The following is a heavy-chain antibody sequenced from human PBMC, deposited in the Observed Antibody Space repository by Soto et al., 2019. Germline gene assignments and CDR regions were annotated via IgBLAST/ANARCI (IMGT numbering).Heavy chain of an antibody. Sequence: QVQLVESGGGVVQPGRSLRLSCAASGFTFSSYAMHWVRQAPGKGLEWVAVISYDGSNKYYADSVKGRFTISRDNSKNTLYLQMNSLRAEDTAVYYCARDLSHFYSSSPDYYYYGMDVW. D-gene: IGHD6-6*01. CDR2: ISYDGSNK. J-gene: IGHJ6*01. V-gene: IGHV3-30-3*01. CDR3: ARDLSHFYSSSPDYYYYGMDV. CDR1: GFTFSSYA.